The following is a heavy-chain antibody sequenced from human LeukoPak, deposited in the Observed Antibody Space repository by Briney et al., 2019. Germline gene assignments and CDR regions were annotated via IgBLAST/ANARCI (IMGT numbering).Heavy chain of an antibody. J-gene: IGHJ3*02. CDR1: GFTFSGYG. CDR3: AKSGVRAAADTNAFDI. D-gene: IGHD6-13*01. Sequence: PGRSLRLSCSASGFTFSGYGMHWVRQAPGKGLEWVAVIWYDGSNENYADSVKGRFTISRDNSKNTLYLQMNSLRVEDTAVYYCAKSGVRAAADTNAFDIWGQGTMVTVSS. CDR2: IWYDGSNE. V-gene: IGHV3-33*03.